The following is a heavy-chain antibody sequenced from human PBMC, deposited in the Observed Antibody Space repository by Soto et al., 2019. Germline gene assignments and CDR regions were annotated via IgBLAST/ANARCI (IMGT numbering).Heavy chain of an antibody. CDR1: GGSISSGGYS. D-gene: IGHD3-10*01. J-gene: IGHJ4*02. Sequence: LSLTCAVSGGSISSGGYSWSWVRQPPGKGLEWIGYIYHSGSTYYNPSLKSRVTISVDRSKNQFSLKLSSVTAADTAVYYCARESYYGSGATVVAYWGQGTLVTSPQ. V-gene: IGHV4-30-2*01. CDR2: IYHSGST. CDR3: ARESYYGSGATVVAY.